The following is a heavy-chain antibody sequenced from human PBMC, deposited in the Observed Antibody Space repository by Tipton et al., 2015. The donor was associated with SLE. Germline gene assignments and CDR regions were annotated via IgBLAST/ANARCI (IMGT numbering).Heavy chain of an antibody. J-gene: IGHJ3*02. CDR2: IYTSGAT. CDR3: ARVWLNNAFDI. V-gene: IGHV4-4*07. D-gene: IGHD2/OR15-2a*01. CDR1: GGSISSSY. Sequence: TLSLTCKVSGGSISSSYWSWIRQPAGKGLEWIGRIYTSGATDDNPSLKSRVTMSVDMSKNQIFLKMTSVTAADSAVYFCARVWLNNAFDIWGQGTRVTVSS.